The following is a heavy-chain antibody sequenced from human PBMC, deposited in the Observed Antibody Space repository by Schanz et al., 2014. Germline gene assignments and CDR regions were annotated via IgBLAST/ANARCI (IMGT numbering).Heavy chain of an antibody. CDR3: ARGPLGTSP. CDR2: MNPDSGNT. V-gene: IGHV1-8*01. CDR1: GGTFSSYA. J-gene: IGHJ5*02. Sequence: QVKLVQSGAEVKKPGSPVKVSCKSSGGTFSSYAISWVRQAPGQGLEWMGWMNPDSGNTGYAQKFQGRVTMTRNTSISTAYMELSSLRSEDTAVYYCARGPLGTSPWGQGTLVAVYS. D-gene: IGHD5-12*01.